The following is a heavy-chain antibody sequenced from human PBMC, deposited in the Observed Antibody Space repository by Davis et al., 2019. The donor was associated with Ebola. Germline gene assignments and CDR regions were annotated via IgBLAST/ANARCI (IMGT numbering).Heavy chain of an antibody. D-gene: IGHD3-3*01. V-gene: IGHV3-33*06. J-gene: IGHJ4*02. CDR3: AKGFHDFWSGALDY. CDR1: GFTFSSYG. CDR2: IWYDGSNK. Sequence: PGRSLKISCAASGFTFSSYGMHWVLQAPGKGLEWVAVIWYDGSNKYYADSVKGRFTISRDNSKNTLYLQMNSLRGEDTAVYYCAKGFHDFWSGALDYWGQGALVTVSS.